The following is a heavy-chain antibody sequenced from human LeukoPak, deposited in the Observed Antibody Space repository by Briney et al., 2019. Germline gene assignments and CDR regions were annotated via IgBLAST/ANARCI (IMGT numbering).Heavy chain of an antibody. CDR1: GFTFSSYW. V-gene: IGHV3-74*01. D-gene: IGHD2-15*01. Sequence: GGSLRLSCAASGFTFSSYWMHWVRQAPGKGLVWVSRINSDGSSTGYADSVKGRFTISRDNAKNTLYLQMNSLRAEDTAVYYCARVKAAGLFDYWGQGTLVTVSS. J-gene: IGHJ4*02. CDR3: ARVKAAGLFDY. CDR2: INSDGSST.